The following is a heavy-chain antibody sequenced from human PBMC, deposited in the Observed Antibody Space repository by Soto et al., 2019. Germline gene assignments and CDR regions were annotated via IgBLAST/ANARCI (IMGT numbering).Heavy chain of an antibody. Sequence: QLQLQESGPGLVKSSETLSLTCTVSGGSISSSTYYWGWIRQPPGKGLEWIASIYNSGSTYYNPSLRGRVTISVDTSKNQFSLKLSSVTAADTAVYYCARDSSGWNYYFDYWGQGTLVTVSS. J-gene: IGHJ4*02. D-gene: IGHD6-19*01. CDR2: IYNSGST. CDR3: ARDSSGWNYYFDY. CDR1: GGSISSSTYY. V-gene: IGHV4-39*02.